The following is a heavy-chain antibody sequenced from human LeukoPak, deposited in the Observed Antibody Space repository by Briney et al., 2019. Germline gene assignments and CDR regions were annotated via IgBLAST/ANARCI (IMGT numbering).Heavy chain of an antibody. CDR2: IIPILGIA. CDR3: ARGGNPGNYGMDA. V-gene: IGHV1-69*04. D-gene: IGHD6-13*01. Sequence: SVKVSCKASGGTFSSYAISWVRQAPGQGLEWMGRIIPILGIANYAQKFQGRVTITADKSTSTAYMELSSLRSEDTVVYYCARGGNPGNYGMDAWGQGTTVTVSS. J-gene: IGHJ6*02. CDR1: GGTFSSYA.